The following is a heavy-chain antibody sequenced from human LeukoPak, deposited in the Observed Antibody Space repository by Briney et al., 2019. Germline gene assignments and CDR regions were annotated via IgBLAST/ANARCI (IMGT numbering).Heavy chain of an antibody. J-gene: IGHJ3*02. V-gene: IGHV1-18*04. CDR1: GYTFTSYG. CDR2: ISAYSGNT. CDR3: ARGWWGVITDAFDI. Sequence: GASVKVSCKASGYTFTSYGISWVRQAPGQGLEWMGWISAYSGNTNYAQKLQGRVTMTTDTSTSTAYMELRSLRSDDTAVYYCARGWWGVITDAFDIWGQGTMVTVSS. D-gene: IGHD3-10*01.